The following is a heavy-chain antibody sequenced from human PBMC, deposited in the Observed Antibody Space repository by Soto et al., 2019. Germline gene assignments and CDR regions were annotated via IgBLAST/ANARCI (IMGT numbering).Heavy chain of an antibody. D-gene: IGHD3-3*01. CDR1: GGSFSGYY. CDR3: ARARRLWSGTIRSFWFDP. J-gene: IGHJ5*02. V-gene: IGHV4-34*01. Sequence: SETLSLTCAVYGGSFSGYYWSWIRQPPGKGLEWIGEINHSGSTNYNPSLKSRVTISVDTSKNQFSLKLSSVTAADTAVYYCARARRLWSGTIRSFWFDPWGQGTLVTVSS. CDR2: INHSGST.